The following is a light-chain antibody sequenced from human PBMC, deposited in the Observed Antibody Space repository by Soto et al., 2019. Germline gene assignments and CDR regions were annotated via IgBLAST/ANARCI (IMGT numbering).Light chain of an antibody. J-gene: IGKJ1*01. Sequence: ESVLTQSPATLSLYPGERATLSCRASQSVSNYLAWYQQKPGQAPRTLIYGASSRATGIPDRFSASGSGTDFTLTISRLEPEDFAVYYCHQDPRSSWTFGQGTKVDI. V-gene: IGKV3-20*01. CDR2: GAS. CDR3: HQDPRSSWT. CDR1: QSVSNY.